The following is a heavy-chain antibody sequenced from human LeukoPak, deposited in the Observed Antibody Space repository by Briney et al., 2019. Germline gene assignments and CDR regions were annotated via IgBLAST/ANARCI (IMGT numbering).Heavy chain of an antibody. V-gene: IGHV3-53*01. J-gene: IGHJ5*02. CDR1: GFTVSSNY. Sequence: GGSLRLSCAASGFTVSSNYMSWVRQAPGKGLEWVSVIYSGGSTYYADSVKGRFTISRDNSKNTLYLQMNSLRAEDTAVYYCARDFRAGPSGWLNWFDPWGQGTLVTVSS. CDR2: IYSGGST. D-gene: IGHD6-19*01. CDR3: ARDFRAGPSGWLNWFDP.